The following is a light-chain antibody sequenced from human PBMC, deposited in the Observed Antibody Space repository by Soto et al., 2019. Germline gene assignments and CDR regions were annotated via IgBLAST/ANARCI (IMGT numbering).Light chain of an antibody. CDR2: SNN. J-gene: IGLJ2*01. V-gene: IGLV1-44*01. CDR3: ATWDDSLNVV. Sequence: SVLTQPPSVSGTPGQRVTISCSGSGSNIGSNTVNWYQQLPGTAPKLLIYSNNQRPSGVPDRFSGSKSGTSASLAISGLQAEDEADYYCATWDDSLNVVFGGGTQLTVL. CDR1: GSNIGSNT.